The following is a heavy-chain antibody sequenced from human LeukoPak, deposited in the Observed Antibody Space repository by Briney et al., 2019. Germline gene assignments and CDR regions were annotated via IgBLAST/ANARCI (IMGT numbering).Heavy chain of an antibody. V-gene: IGHV3-48*02. Sequence: GGSLRLFCAASGFTFSTYSMNWVRQAPGKGLEWVSYISGTSSLIYYADSVKGRFTISRDNAKNSLYLQMNSLRDEDTAVYYCVRDQFFSFDYWGQGTLVTVSS. CDR3: VRDQFFSFDY. CDR2: ISGTSSLI. CDR1: GFTFSTYS. D-gene: IGHD3-3*01. J-gene: IGHJ4*02.